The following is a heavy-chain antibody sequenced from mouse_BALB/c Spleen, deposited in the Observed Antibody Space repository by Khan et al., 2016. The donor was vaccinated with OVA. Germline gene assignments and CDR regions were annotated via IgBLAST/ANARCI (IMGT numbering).Heavy chain of an antibody. V-gene: IGHV1-69*02. Sequence: QVQLQQSGIELVRPGASVKLSCKASGYTFTNYWINWVKQRPGQGLEWIGYIYPSDSYTNYNQRFKDKATLTVDKSSSTAYLLLSSPTSEYSAVYYGTREGDDGSSFAYWSQGTLVTVSA. J-gene: IGHJ3*01. CDR1: GYTFTNYW. D-gene: IGHD2-3*01. CDR3: TREGDDGSSFAY. CDR2: IYPSDSYT.